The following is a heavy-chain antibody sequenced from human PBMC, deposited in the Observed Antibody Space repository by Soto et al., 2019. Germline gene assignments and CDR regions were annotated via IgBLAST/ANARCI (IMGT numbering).Heavy chain of an antibody. CDR1: GFTFNRYA. Sequence: QAQLVESGGGVVQPGRSLRVSCAASGFTFNRYAMHWVRQAPGKGLEWVAVISYDGSDKYYTDSVKGRFTISRDNSKNTLYLQMNSLGADDTAVYYCAIPKLAVDGQSPIGNWFDPWGQGTLVTVSS. CDR2: ISYDGSDK. J-gene: IGHJ5*02. CDR3: AIPKLAVDGQSPIGNWFDP. D-gene: IGHD6-13*01. V-gene: IGHV3-30-3*01.